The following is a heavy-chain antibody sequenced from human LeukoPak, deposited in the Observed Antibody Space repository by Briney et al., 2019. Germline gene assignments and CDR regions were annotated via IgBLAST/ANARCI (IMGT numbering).Heavy chain of an antibody. CDR2: ISDSSSYI. Sequence: GGPLRLSCAASGFTFTSYSMNWVRQAPGKGLEWVSSISDSSSYIYYADSVKGRFTISRDNAKNSLYLQMNSLRAEDTAVYYCARSSVLVLAANSDYWGQGTLVTVSS. V-gene: IGHV3-21*01. CDR1: GFTFTSYS. J-gene: IGHJ4*02. D-gene: IGHD2-15*01. CDR3: ARSSVLVLAANSDY.